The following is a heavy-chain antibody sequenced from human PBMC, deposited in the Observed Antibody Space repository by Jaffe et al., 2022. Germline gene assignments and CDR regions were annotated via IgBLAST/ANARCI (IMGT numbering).Heavy chain of an antibody. CDR3: AKDRSRYCSGGSCYPKADY. D-gene: IGHD2-15*01. V-gene: IGHV3-23*01. CDR1: GFTFSSYA. Sequence: EVQLLESGGGLVQPGGSLRLSCAASGFTFSSYAMSWVRQAPGKGLEWVSAISGSGGSTYYADSVKGRFTISRDNSKNTLYLQMNSLRAEDTAVYYCAKDRSRYCSGGSCYPKADYWGQGTLVTVSS. CDR2: ISGSGGST. J-gene: IGHJ4*02.